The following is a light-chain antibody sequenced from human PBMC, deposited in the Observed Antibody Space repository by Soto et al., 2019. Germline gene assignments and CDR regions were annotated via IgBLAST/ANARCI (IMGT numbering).Light chain of an antibody. Sequence: QSVLTQPPSVSGAPGQRVTISCTGSSSNIGAGYVVHWYQHLPGTAPRLLIYGNSNRPSGVPDRFSGSKSGTSASLAISGLQSEDEAHYYCAAWDDSLKAVLFGGGTKLTVL. CDR3: AAWDDSLKAVL. CDR1: SSNIGAGYV. V-gene: IGLV1-40*01. J-gene: IGLJ3*02. CDR2: GNS.